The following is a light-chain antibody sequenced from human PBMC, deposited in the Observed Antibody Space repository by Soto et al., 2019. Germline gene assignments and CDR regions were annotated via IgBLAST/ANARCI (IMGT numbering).Light chain of an antibody. Sequence: QSVLTQPPSVSAAPGQKVTISCSGSSSNIGHNYVSWYQQLPGTAPKLLIYDNNERPSWIPDRFSGSKSGTSATLGITGLQTGDEADYYCGTWDSSLSAGVFGGGTKVTVL. J-gene: IGLJ3*02. CDR2: DNN. CDR1: SSNIGHNY. V-gene: IGLV1-51*01. CDR3: GTWDSSLSAGV.